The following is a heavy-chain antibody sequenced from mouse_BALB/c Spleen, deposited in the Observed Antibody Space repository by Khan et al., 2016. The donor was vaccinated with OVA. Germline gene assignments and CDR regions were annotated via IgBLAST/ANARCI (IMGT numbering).Heavy chain of an antibody. D-gene: IGHD1-1*01. CDR3: TSGYYFVEMDY. J-gene: IGHJ4*01. Sequence: EVELVESGGGLVKPGGSLKLSCAASGFTFNNYAMYWVRQTPEKRLEWVASISRANNIYYPASVKGRFTISRDSARNILYLEMSSLRSEDTAMYYCTSGYYFVEMDYWGQGTSVTVSS. CDR2: ISRANNI. V-gene: IGHV5-6-5*01. CDR1: GFTFNNYA.